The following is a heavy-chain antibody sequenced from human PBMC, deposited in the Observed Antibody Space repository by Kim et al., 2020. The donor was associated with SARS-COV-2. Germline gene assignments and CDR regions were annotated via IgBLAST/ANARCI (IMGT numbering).Heavy chain of an antibody. J-gene: IGHJ4*02. V-gene: IGHV3-21*01. D-gene: IGHD3-16*01. CDR3: ARAFGGRAYYFDY. CDR2: ISSSSSYI. Sequence: GGSLRLSCAASGFTFSSYSMNWVRQAPGKGLEWVSSISSSSSYIYYADSVKGRFTISRDNAKNSLYLQMNSLRAEDTAVYYCARAFGGRAYYFDYWGQGTLVTVSS. CDR1: GFTFSSYS.